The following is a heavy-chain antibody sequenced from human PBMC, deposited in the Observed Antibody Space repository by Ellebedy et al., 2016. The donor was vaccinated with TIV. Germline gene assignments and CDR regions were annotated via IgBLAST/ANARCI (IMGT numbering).Heavy chain of an antibody. CDR2: INHSGST. CDR3: ASRRDGFWSGYYLGGT. J-gene: IGHJ5*02. V-gene: IGHV4-34*01. D-gene: IGHD3-3*01. CDR1: GGSFSGYY. Sequence: SETLSLTXAVYGGSFSGYYWSWIRQPPGKGLEWIGEINHSGSTNYNPSLKSRVTISVDTSKNQFSLKLSSVTAADTAVYYCASRRDGFWSGYYLGGTWGQGTLVTVSS.